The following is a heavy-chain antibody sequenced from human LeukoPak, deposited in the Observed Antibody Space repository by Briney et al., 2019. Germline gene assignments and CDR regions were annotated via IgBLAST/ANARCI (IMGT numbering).Heavy chain of an antibody. V-gene: IGHV1-18*01. CDR1: GYTFTTCG. CDR3: ARMVVAAPRGVFDY. D-gene: IGHD2-15*01. CDR2: ISAYNGNT. J-gene: IGHJ4*02. Sequence: GASVKVSCKASGYTFTTCGISWVRQAPGQGLEWMGWISAYNGNTKYAQKLQGRVTMTRDMSTSTVYMELSSLRSEDTAVYYCARMVVAAPRGVFDYWGQGTLVTVSS.